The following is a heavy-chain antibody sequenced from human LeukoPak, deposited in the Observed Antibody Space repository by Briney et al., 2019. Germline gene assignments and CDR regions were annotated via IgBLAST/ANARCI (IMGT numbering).Heavy chain of an antibody. CDR3: AKDPRYCSSTSCYY. CDR1: GLTFNSYA. Sequence: GNLSLYCAASGLTFNSYAMSWVRQAPGKGLEWVSVISGSGGSTYYADSVKGRFTISRDNSKNTLYLQMNSLRAEDTAVYYCAKDPRYCSSTSCYYWGQGTQVTVSS. D-gene: IGHD2-2*01. CDR2: ISGSGGST. J-gene: IGHJ4*02. V-gene: IGHV3-23*01.